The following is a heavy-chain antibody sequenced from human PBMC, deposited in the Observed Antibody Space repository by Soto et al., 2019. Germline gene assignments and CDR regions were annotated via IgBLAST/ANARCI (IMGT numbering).Heavy chain of an antibody. D-gene: IGHD6-13*01. CDR2: IYYSGST. V-gene: IGHV4-59*01. CDR3: ARDRAAAALFDP. Sequence: PSETLSLTXAVYGGSFSGYYWSWIRQPPGKGLEWIGYIYYSGSTNYNPSLKSRVTISVDTSKNQFSLKLSSVTAADTAVYYCARDRAAAALFDPWGQGTLVTVSS. J-gene: IGHJ5*02. CDR1: GGSFSGYY.